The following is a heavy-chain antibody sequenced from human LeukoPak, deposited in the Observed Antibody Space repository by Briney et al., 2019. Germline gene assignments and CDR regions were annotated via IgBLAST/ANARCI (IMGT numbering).Heavy chain of an antibody. V-gene: IGHV3-53*01. D-gene: IGHD3-10*01. J-gene: IGHJ4*02. Sequence: GGSLRLSCAASGFTVSSNYMSWVRQAPGKGLEWVSVIYSGGSTYYADSVKGRFTISRDNSKNTLYLQMNSLRAEDTAVYYCARLQNYGSGSYLDYWGQGTLVTVSS. CDR3: ARLQNYGSGSYLDY. CDR1: GFTVSSNY. CDR2: IYSGGST.